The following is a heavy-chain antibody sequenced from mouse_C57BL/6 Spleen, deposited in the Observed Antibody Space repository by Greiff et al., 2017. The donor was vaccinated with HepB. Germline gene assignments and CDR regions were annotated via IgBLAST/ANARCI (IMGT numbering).Heavy chain of an antibody. CDR1: GYTFTDYE. CDR2: IDPETGGT. V-gene: IGHV1-15*01. CDR3: TREVMITRYYFDY. Sequence: QVQLQQSGAELVRPGASVTLSCKASGYTFTDYEMHWVKQTPVHGLEWIGAIDPETGGTAYNQKFKGKAILTADKSSSTAYMELRSLTSEDSAVYYCTREVMITRYYFDYWGQGTTLTVSS. J-gene: IGHJ2*01. D-gene: IGHD2-4*01.